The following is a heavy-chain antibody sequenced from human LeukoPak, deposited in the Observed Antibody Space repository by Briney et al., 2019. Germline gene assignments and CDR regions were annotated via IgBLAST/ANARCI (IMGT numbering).Heavy chain of an antibody. CDR1: GGSISSCY. J-gene: IGHJ6*02. Sequence: SETLSLTCTVSGGSISSCYWSWIRQPPGKGLEWIGYIYYSGSTNYNPSLKSRVTISVDTSKNQFSLKLSSVTAADTAVYYCARGMGLRYFDWPPYYYYGMDVWGQGTTVTVSS. CDR3: ARGMGLRYFDWPPYYYYGMDV. CDR2: IYYSGST. D-gene: IGHD3-9*01. V-gene: IGHV4-59*01.